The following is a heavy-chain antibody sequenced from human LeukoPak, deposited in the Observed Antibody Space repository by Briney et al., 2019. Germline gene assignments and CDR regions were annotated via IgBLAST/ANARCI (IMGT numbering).Heavy chain of an antibody. CDR1: GGSISSGDYY. CDR3: ARVSSGGYCSSTSCLGPLDY. D-gene: IGHD2-2*01. J-gene: IGHJ4*02. Sequence: SQTLSLTCTVSGGSISSGDYYWSWIRQPPGKGLEWIGYIYYSGSTYGNPSLEGLVNIQVDTSKTQFPLKLSSVTAADTAVYYCARVSSGGYCSSTSCLGPLDYWGQGTLVTVSS. CDR2: IYYSGST. V-gene: IGHV4-30-4*08.